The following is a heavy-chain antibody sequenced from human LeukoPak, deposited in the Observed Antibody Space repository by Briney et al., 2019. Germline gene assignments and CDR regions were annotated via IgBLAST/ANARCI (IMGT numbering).Heavy chain of an antibody. CDR2: ISTTSYYI. D-gene: IGHD1-26*01. J-gene: IGHJ5*02. V-gene: IGHV3-21*01. CDR3: ARDASGSSTGLICS. CDR1: GFTLRSYG. Sequence: PGGSLRLSCVASGFTLRSYGMNWVRQAPGKGLEWVSYISTTSYYIYYADSVKGRFTISRDDAKNSLYLQMNSLRAEDTAVYYCARDASGSSTGLICSWGQGTLVTVAS.